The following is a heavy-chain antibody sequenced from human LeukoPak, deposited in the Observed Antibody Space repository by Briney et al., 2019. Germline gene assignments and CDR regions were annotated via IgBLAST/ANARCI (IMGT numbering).Heavy chain of an antibody. Sequence: PGGSLRLSCAASGFTFSSYCMHWVRQAPGKGLEWVAFIRYDGSNKYYADSVKGRFTISRDNSKNTLYLQMNSLRAEDTAVYYCAKEYYRYCSGGSCYRRAYFQHWGQGTLVTVSS. D-gene: IGHD2-15*01. CDR1: GFTFSSYC. CDR3: AKEYYRYCSGGSCYRRAYFQH. V-gene: IGHV3-30*02. CDR2: IRYDGSNK. J-gene: IGHJ1*01.